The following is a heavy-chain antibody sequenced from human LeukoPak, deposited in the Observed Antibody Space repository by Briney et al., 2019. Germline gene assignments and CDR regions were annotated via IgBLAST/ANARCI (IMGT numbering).Heavy chain of an antibody. J-gene: IGHJ2*01. D-gene: IGHD2-21*02. Sequence: VASVKVSCKASGYTFISYGISWVRQAPGQGLEWMGWISGYNGNTNYAQNLQGRVTMTTDTSTSTAYMELRSLRSDDTALYYCARDLAVVTAQSEQPKPRYFDLWGRGTQVTVSS. CDR3: ARDLAVVTAQSEQPKPRYFDL. V-gene: IGHV1-18*04. CDR1: GYTFISYG. CDR2: ISGYNGNT.